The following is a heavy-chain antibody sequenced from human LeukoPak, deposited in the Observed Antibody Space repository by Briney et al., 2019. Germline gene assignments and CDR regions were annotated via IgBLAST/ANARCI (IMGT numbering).Heavy chain of an antibody. J-gene: IGHJ6*04. CDR2: ISSTGRTK. V-gene: IGHV3-48*03. CDR1: GFTFGTYE. CDR3: ARTDSGTVTEDYYGLDV. Sequence: GGSLRLSCAASGFTFGTYEMNWVRQAPGKGLEWVSCISSTGRTKYYADSVRGRLTISRDNAKNSLHLQMNSLRAEDTAVYYCARTDSGTVTEDYYGLDVWGKGTTVTVSS. D-gene: IGHD4-17*01.